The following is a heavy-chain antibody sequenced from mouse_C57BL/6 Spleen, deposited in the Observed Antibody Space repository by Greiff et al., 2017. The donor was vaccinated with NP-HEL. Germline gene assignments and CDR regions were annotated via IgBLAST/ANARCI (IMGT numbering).Heavy chain of an antibody. CDR1: GYTFTSYW. CDR3: ARRDYGSSFLDY. D-gene: IGHD1-1*01. V-gene: IGHV1-55*01. CDR2: IYPGSGST. J-gene: IGHJ2*01. Sequence: VQLHQPGAELVKPGASVKMSCKASGYTFTSYWITWVKQRPGQGLEWIGDIYPGSGSTNYNEKFKSKATLTVDKSSSTAYMQLSSLTSEDSAVCYRARRDYGSSFLDYWGQGTTLTVSS.